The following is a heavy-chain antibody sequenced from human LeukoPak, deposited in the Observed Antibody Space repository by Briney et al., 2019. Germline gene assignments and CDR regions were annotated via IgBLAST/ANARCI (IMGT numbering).Heavy chain of an antibody. CDR2: ISWNSGSI. J-gene: IGHJ4*02. Sequence: GGSLRLSCAASGFTFDDYAMHWVRQAPGKGLEWVSGISWNSGSIGYADSVKGRFTISRDNAKNSLYLQMNSLRAEDTALYYCAKDTYYYDSSGYSNWGQGTPVTVSS. V-gene: IGHV3-9*01. D-gene: IGHD3-22*01. CDR3: AKDTYYYDSSGYSN. CDR1: GFTFDDYA.